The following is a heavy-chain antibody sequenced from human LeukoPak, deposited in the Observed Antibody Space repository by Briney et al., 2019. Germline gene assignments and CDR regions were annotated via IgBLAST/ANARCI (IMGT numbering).Heavy chain of an antibody. D-gene: IGHD6-13*01. V-gene: IGHV3-21*01. J-gene: IGHJ1*01. Sequence: GGYLRLSCAASGFTFSSDSMNWVRQAPGKGLEWVSSISSSSSHIYYADSVKGRFTISTDNAKNSLYLQMNSLRAEDTAVYYCTSNPPGIARDGAEYFQHWGQGTLVTVSS. CDR2: ISSSSSHI. CDR3: TSNPPGIARDGAEYFQH. CDR1: GFTFSSDS.